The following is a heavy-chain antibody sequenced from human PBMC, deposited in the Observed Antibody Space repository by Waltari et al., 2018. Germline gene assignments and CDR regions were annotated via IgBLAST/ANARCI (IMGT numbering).Heavy chain of an antibody. CDR1: GYTFTGYY. D-gene: IGHD2-15*01. Sequence: QVQLVQSGAEVKKPGASVKVSCKASGYTFTGYYMHWVRQAPGQGLEWMGRINPNSGGTNYAQKLQGRVTMTRDTSISTAYMELSRLRSDDTAVYYCASHPPLGYCSGGSCYDGFDYWGQGTLVTVSS. CDR3: ASHPPLGYCSGGSCYDGFDY. J-gene: IGHJ4*02. CDR2: INPNSGGT. V-gene: IGHV1-2*06.